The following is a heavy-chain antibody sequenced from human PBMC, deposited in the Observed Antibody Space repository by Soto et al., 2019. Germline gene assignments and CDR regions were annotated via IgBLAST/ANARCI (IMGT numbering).Heavy chain of an antibody. J-gene: IGHJ4*02. CDR1: GFTFSSYS. Sequence: PGGSLRLSCAASGFTFSSYSMNWVRQAPGKGLEWVSYISSSSSTIYYADSVKGRFTISRDNAKNSLYLQMNSLRAEDTAVYYCARDLGDFPTTFEYWGQGTLVTVTS. CDR2: ISSSSSTI. D-gene: IGHD1-26*01. CDR3: ARDLGDFPTTFEY. V-gene: IGHV3-48*01.